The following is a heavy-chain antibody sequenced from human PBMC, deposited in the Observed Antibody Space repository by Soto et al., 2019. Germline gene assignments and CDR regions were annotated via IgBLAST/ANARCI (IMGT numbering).Heavy chain of an antibody. D-gene: IGHD3-22*01. J-gene: IGHJ5*02. V-gene: IGHV1-18*01. CDR2: ISTYYGNT. CDR1: GYMFTKFA. Sequence: ASVKVSCKTSGYMFTKFAISWVRQAPGQGLEWMGWISTYYGNTNFAQKLRGRVTMTTDTSANTVYMELRSLTSDDTAMYYCARDPASRYYYERSGLHDHWGQGTQVTVSS. CDR3: ARDPASRYYYERSGLHDH.